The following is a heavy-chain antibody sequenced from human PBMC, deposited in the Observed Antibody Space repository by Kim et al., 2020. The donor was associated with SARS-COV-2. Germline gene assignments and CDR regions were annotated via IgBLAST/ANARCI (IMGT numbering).Heavy chain of an antibody. D-gene: IGHD6-19*01. CDR1: GGTFSSYA. CDR3: ARGGASSGWYPITPDY. J-gene: IGHJ4*02. CDR2: IIPILGIA. Sequence: SVKVSCKASGGTFSSYAISWVRQAPGQGLEWMGRIIPILGIANYAQKFQGRVTITADKSTSTAYMELSSLRSEDTAVYYCARGGASSGWYPITPDYWGQGTLVTVSS. V-gene: IGHV1-69*04.